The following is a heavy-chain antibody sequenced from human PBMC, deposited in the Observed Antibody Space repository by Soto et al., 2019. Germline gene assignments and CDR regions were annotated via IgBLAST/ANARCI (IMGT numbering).Heavy chain of an antibody. J-gene: IGHJ5*02. D-gene: IGHD3-3*01. CDR3: ARDTSPPITIFGVVSWFDP. CDR2: IIPIFGTA. CDR1: GGTFSSYA. Sequence: QVQLVQSGAEVKKPGSSVKVSCKASGGTFSSYAISWVRQAPGQGLEWMGGIIPIFGTANYAQKFQGRVTITADESTSTAYMELSSLRSEDTAVYYCARDTSPPITIFGVVSWFDPWGQGTLVTVSS. V-gene: IGHV1-69*01.